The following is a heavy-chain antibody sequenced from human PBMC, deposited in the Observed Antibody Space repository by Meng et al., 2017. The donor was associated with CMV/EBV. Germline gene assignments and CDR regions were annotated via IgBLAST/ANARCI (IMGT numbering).Heavy chain of an antibody. CDR2: ISSSSSYI. CDR3: ERSSGWYAFDM. D-gene: IGHD6-19*01. Sequence: GGSLRLSCAASGFTFSSYSMNWVRQAPGKGLEWVSSISSSSSYIYYADSVKGRFTISRDKSKNTLYLQMNSLRVEDTAVYYCERSSGWYAFDMWGQGTMVTVSS. CDR1: GFTFSSYS. V-gene: IGHV3-21*04. J-gene: IGHJ3*02.